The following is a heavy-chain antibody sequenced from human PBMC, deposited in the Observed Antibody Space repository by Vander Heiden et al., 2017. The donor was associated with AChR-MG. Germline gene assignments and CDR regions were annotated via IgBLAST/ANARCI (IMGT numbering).Heavy chain of an antibody. CDR2: IYADGTT. D-gene: IGHD4-17*01. V-gene: IGHV3-53*02. CDR1: GFIVRIKS. J-gene: IGHJ4*02. Sequence: EVQLVETGGGLIQSGGSLRLSCAASGFIVRIKSMTWVRQAPGKGLEWVSVIYADGTTYYADSLRGRFTISRDNSKNTVYLQINNLRADDTAVYYCATGTTMTYWGQGTLVTVSS. CDR3: ATGTTMTY.